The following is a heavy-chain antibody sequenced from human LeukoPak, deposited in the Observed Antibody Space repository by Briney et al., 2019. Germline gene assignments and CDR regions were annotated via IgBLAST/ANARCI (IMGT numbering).Heavy chain of an antibody. V-gene: IGHV4-31*03. Sequence: PSQTLSLTCTVSGGSISSGGYYWSWIRQHPGKGLEWIGCIYYSGSTYYNPSLKSRVTISVDTSKNQFSLKLSSVTAADTAVYYCARGGNYYDSSGYPDYWGQGTLVTVSS. CDR1: GGSISSGGYY. J-gene: IGHJ4*02. CDR2: IYYSGST. D-gene: IGHD3-22*01. CDR3: ARGGNYYDSSGYPDY.